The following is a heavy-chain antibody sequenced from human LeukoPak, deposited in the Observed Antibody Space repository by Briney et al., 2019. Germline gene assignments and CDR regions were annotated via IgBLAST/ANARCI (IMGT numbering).Heavy chain of an antibody. V-gene: IGHV1-2*02. CDR3: AGSSGSRGYYYYYMDV. Sequence: ASVKVSCKASGYTFTGYYMHWVRQAPGQGLEWMGWINPNSGGTNYAQKFQGRVTMTRDTSISTAYMELSRLRSDDTAVYYCAGSSGSRGYYYYYMDVWGKGTTVTVSS. CDR1: GYTFTGYY. D-gene: IGHD6-19*01. J-gene: IGHJ6*03. CDR2: INPNSGGT.